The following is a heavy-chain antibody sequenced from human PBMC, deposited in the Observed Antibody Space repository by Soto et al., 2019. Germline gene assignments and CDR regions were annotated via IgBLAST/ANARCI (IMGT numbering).Heavy chain of an antibody. D-gene: IGHD6-19*01. CDR3: ARDWRYSSGLDY. CDR1: GFTFTTYF. CDR2: ISPSGDAT. V-gene: IGHV1-46*01. Sequence: ASVKVSCKASGFTFTTYFMHWLRQAPGQGLEWMGIISPSGDATSYAEKFQGRVTVTKDTSTTTVYMELSSLRSEDTAVYYCARDWRYSSGLDYWGQGTLVTVSS. J-gene: IGHJ4*02.